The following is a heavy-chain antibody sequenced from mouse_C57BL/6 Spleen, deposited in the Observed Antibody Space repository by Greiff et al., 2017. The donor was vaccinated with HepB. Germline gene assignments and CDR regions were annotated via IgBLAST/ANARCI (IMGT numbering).Heavy chain of an antibody. CDR3: ARHYGNYVYAMDY. D-gene: IGHD2-1*01. CDR1: GFTFSDYG. CDR2: ISSGSSTI. Sequence: EVKVVESGGGLVKPGGSLKLSCAASGFTFSDYGMHWVRQAPEKGLEWVAYISSGSSTIYYADTVKGRFTISRDNAKNTLFLQMTSLRSEDTAMYYCARHYGNYVYAMDYWGQGTSVTVSS. V-gene: IGHV5-17*01. J-gene: IGHJ4*01.